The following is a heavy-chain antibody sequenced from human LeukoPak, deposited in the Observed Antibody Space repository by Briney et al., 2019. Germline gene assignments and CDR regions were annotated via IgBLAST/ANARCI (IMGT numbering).Heavy chain of an antibody. J-gene: IGHJ6*02. CDR3: ARERRTSYHYYYYGMDV. CDR2: ISNSSRTI. V-gene: IGHV3-48*04. CDR1: RFSFSSYS. D-gene: IGHD2-2*01. Sequence: GGSLRLSCAASRFSFSSYSMNWVRQAPGKGLEWVSYISNSSRTIYYADSVKGRFTISRDNAKNSLYLQMNSLRAEDTAVYYCARERRTSYHYYYYGMDVWGQGTTVTVSS.